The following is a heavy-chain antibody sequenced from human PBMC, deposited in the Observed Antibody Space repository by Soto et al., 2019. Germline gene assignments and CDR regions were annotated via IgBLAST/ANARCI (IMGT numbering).Heavy chain of an antibody. V-gene: IGHV3-21*01. CDR2: ISSSSSYI. D-gene: IGHD1-26*01. CDR1: GFTFSSYS. Sequence: GGSLRLSCAASGFTFSSYSMNWVRQAPGKGLEWVSSISSSSSYIYYADSVKGRFTISRDNAKNSLYLQMNSLRAEDTAVYYCARLLKLSSGSYYYYYGMDVWGQGTTVTVSS. CDR3: ARLLKLSSGSYYYYYGMDV. J-gene: IGHJ6*02.